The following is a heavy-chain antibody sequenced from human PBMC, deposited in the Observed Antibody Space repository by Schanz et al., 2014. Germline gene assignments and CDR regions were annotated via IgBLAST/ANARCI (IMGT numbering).Heavy chain of an antibody. D-gene: IGHD2-15*01. V-gene: IGHV3-30*03. CDR3: ARDLAGGGNDV. CDR1: GFMFGGYW. Sequence: VQLVESGGGLVQPGGSLRLSCAGSGFMFGGYWMSWVRQAPGKGLEWVAVISDDGSRRHYADFVTGRFTISRDNSKDTVYLQMNSLRAEDTAVYYCARDLAGGGNDVWGQGTLVTVSS. CDR2: ISDDGSRR. J-gene: IGHJ4*02.